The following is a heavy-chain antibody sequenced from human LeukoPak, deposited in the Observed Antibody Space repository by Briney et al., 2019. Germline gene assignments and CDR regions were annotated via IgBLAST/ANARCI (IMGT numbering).Heavy chain of an antibody. V-gene: IGHV1-69*13. D-gene: IGHD2-2*01. Sequence: SVKVSCKASGGTFSSYAISWVRQAPGQGLEWMGGIIPIFGTANYAQKFRGRVTITADESTSTAYMELSSLRSEDTAVYYCARARIPAAYGYYSDYWGQGTLVTVSS. CDR3: ARARIPAAYGYYSDY. CDR2: IIPIFGTA. J-gene: IGHJ4*02. CDR1: GGTFSSYA.